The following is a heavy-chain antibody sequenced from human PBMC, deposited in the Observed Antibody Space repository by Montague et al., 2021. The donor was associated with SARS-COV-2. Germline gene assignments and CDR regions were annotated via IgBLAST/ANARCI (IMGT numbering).Heavy chain of an antibody. CDR3: ARDLDGSGSVYYYYGMDV. CDR2: ISSSSSYI. CDR1: GFTFSSYR. D-gene: IGHD3-10*01. Sequence: SLRLSCAASGFTFSSYRMNWVRQAPGKGLEWVSSISSSSSYIYYAGSVKGRFTISRDNAKNSLYLQMNSLRAEDTAVYYCARDLDGSGSVYYYYGMDVWGQGTMVTISS. J-gene: IGHJ6*02. V-gene: IGHV3-21*01.